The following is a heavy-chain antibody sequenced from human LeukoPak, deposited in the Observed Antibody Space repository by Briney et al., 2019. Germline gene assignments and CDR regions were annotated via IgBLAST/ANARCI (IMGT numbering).Heavy chain of an antibody. D-gene: IGHD3-22*01. CDR3: AKGSTNYYDSSGYPTAGYYFDY. CDR1: GFTFSSYA. J-gene: IGHJ4*02. V-gene: IGHV3-23*01. Sequence: GGSLRLSCAASGFTFSSYAMSWVRQAPGKGLEWVSAISGSGGSTYYADSVKGRFTISRDNSKNTLYLQMNSLRAEDTAVYYCAKGSTNYYDSSGYPTAGYYFDYWGQGTLVTVSS. CDR2: ISGSGGST.